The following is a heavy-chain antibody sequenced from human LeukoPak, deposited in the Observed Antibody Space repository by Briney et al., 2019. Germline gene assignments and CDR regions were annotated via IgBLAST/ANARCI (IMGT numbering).Heavy chain of an antibody. J-gene: IGHJ3*02. V-gene: IGHV4-39*01. Sequence: SETLSLTCTVSGGSISSSSYYWGWIRQPPGKGLEWIGSIYYSGSTYYNPSLKSRVTISVDTSKNQFSLKLSSVTAADTAVYYCARRPQWELLNGDAFDIWGQGTMVTVSS. CDR1: GGSISSSSYY. CDR3: ARRPQWELLNGDAFDI. D-gene: IGHD1-26*01. CDR2: IYYSGST.